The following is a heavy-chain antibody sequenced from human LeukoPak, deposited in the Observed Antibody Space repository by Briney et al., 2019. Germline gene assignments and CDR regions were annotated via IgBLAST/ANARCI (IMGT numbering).Heavy chain of an antibody. CDR1: GFTFSSYW. J-gene: IGHJ4*02. CDR3: AREARQGGLGDYIPLDY. CDR2: ISSSGNTI. D-gene: IGHD4-17*01. Sequence: GGSLRLSCAASGFTFSSYWMSWVRQAPGKGLEWVSYISSSGNTIYYADSVKGRFTISRDNAKNSLYLQMNSLRAEDTAVYYCAREARQGGLGDYIPLDYWGQGTLVTVSS. V-gene: IGHV3-48*04.